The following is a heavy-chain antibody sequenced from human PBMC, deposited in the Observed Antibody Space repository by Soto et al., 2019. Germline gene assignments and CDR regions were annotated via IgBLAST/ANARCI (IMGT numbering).Heavy chain of an antibody. D-gene: IGHD3-10*01. CDR1: GYTFTSYG. V-gene: IGHV1-18*01. CDR2: ISAYNGNT. CDR3: VRDYVTMVRGVNSYYYYGMDG. J-gene: IGHJ6*02. Sequence: GASVKVSCKASGYTFTSYGISWVRQAPGQGLEWMGWISAYNGNTNYAQKLQGRVTMTTDTSTSTAYMELRSLRSDDTAVYYCVRDYVTMVRGVNSYYYYGMDGRGQGTKVTVSS.